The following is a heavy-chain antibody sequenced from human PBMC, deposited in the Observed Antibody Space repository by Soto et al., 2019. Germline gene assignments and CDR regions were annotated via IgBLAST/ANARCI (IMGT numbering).Heavy chain of an antibody. CDR1: GGSFSGYY. Sequence: PSETLSLTCAVYGGSFSGYYWSWIRQPPGKGLEWIGEINHSGSTNYNPSLKSRVTISVDASKNQFSLKLSSVTAADTAVYYCARINRIAVAGRIKVNYYYGMDVWGQGTTVTVSS. D-gene: IGHD6-19*01. V-gene: IGHV4-34*01. CDR3: ARINRIAVAGRIKVNYYYGMDV. J-gene: IGHJ6*02. CDR2: INHSGST.